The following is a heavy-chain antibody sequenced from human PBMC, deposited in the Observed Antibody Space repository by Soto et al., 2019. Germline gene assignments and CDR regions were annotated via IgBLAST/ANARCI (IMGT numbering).Heavy chain of an antibody. CDR2: VSYDGSQK. Sequence: QVQLVESGGGVVQPGTSLRLTCAGSGFTFSRNGMHWVRQAPGKGLEWVALVSYDGSQKYYVDSVKGRFTISRDNSENTLYLQMTSLRPEDTAVYYCARWVGGSMSDNSGKYDSWGQGTLVPVSS. J-gene: IGHJ5*01. D-gene: IGHD3-22*01. CDR1: GFTFSRNG. V-gene: IGHV3-30*03. CDR3: ARWVGGSMSDNSGKYDS.